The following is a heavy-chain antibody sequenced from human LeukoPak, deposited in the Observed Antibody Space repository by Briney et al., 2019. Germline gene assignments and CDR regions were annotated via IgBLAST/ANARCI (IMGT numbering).Heavy chain of an antibody. CDR2: IYYSGST. D-gene: IGHD3-10*01. Sequence: PSETLSLTCTVSGGSISSYYWSWIRQPPGKGLEWIGYIYYSGSTNYNPSLRSRVTIAVDTSNNQFSLKLSSVTAADTAVYYCARGSGLSEYWGQGTPVTVSS. J-gene: IGHJ4*02. CDR1: GGSISSYY. V-gene: IGHV4-59*01. CDR3: ARGSGLSEY.